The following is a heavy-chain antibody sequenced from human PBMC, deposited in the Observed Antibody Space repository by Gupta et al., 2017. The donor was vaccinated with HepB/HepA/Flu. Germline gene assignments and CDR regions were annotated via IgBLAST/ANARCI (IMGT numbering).Heavy chain of an antibody. CDR2: FNTLGET. Sequence: EVQLVESGGDLIQPGGSLRLSCAASEFTVSSKCMTWVRQAPGTGLEWVSVFNTLGETYYAYSVKGRFTISRDDSKNTVDLQMNSLRTDDTAVYFCTASAAEGDYEPGFWGQGTLVTVSS. V-gene: IGHV3-53*01. CDR3: TASAAEGDYEPGF. J-gene: IGHJ4*02. CDR1: EFTVSSKC. D-gene: IGHD4-17*01.